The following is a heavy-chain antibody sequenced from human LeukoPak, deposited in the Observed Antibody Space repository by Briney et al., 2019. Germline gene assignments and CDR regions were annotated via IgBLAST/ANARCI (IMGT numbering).Heavy chain of an antibody. Sequence: PSETLSLTCSVSGGSISSYYWSWIRQPPGQGLEWIGYIYDSGSTNFKSPLKSRVTMSGDTSKNQFSLKVNSVTAADTAGYYCARHAENGYERCDHWGPGTLVTVSS. CDR3: ARHAENGYERCDH. D-gene: IGHD5-12*01. CDR1: GGSISSYY. CDR2: IYDSGST. V-gene: IGHV4-59*08. J-gene: IGHJ4*02.